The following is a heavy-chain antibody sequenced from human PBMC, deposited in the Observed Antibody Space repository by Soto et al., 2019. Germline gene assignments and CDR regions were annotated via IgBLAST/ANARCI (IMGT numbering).Heavy chain of an antibody. Sequence: QITLKEAGPTLVKPTQTLTLTCTFSGFSLTTSGLGVGWVRQSPGKALECLALIYWDDTKHYNPSLQSRLTTAXXTSKNQVVLTMTNMDPVDTGTYYCAHNPVRGYFDTWGLGTLVTVSS. CDR2: IYWDDTK. V-gene: IGHV2-5*02. CDR3: AHNPVRGYFDT. CDR1: GFSLTTSGLG. J-gene: IGHJ4*03. D-gene: IGHD6-6*01.